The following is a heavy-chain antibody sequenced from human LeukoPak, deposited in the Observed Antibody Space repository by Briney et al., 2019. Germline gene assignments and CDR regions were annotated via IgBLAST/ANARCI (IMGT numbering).Heavy chain of an antibody. CDR3: ARGNYDCCFYYGMDV. CDR2: ISYDGNNK. D-gene: IGHD3-16*01. J-gene: IGHJ6*02. CDR1: GFTFSTYA. V-gene: IGHV3-30-3*01. Sequence: GRPLRLSCTASGFTFSTYAMHWVRQAPGKGLEWVALISYDGNNKYYADSVKGRFTISRDYSKNTLYLQMNSLRAEDTAVYYCARGNYDCCFYYGMDVWGQGTTVTVSS.